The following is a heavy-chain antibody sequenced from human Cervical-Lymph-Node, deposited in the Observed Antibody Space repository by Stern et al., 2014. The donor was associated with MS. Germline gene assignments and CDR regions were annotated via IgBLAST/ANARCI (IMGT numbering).Heavy chain of an antibody. CDR3: ARERGASSWHDY. Sequence: VPLVESGGGLVKPGGSLRLSCAASGFTFSNSYMTWIRQAPGQGLEWISYISPTGDTIYYADSGKGRFTISRDNAQHSLYLQMNSLRAEDTAVYYCARERGASSWHDYWGQGTLVTVSS. D-gene: IGHD6-13*01. CDR2: ISPTGDTI. CDR1: GFTFSNSY. J-gene: IGHJ4*02. V-gene: IGHV3-11*01.